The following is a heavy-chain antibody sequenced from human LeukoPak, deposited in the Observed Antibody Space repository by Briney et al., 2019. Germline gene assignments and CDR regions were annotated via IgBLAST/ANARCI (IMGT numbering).Heavy chain of an antibody. CDR3: AKGSLIAASGALFDF. V-gene: IGHV3-9*01. D-gene: IGHD6-13*01. CDR2: LGWNGDII. CDR1: GFTFDDYS. Sequence: GGSLRLSCAASGFTFDDYSMHWVRQSPGKGLEWLSGLGWNGDIIDYADSVKGRFTISRDNGKNSLYLQMDSLKTEDTALYYCAKGSLIAASGALFDFWGQGTRVTVSS. J-gene: IGHJ4*02.